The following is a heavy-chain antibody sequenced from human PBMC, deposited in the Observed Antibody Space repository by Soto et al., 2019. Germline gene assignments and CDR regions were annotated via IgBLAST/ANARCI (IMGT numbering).Heavy chain of an antibody. CDR1: GYTFTSYG. Sequence: VKVSCKASGYTFTSYGISWVRQAPGQGLEWMGWISAYNGNTNYAQKLQGRVTMTTDTSTSTAYMELRSLRSDDTAVYYCARGQELPFYHYYMAVWGKGSTVTVSS. V-gene: IGHV1-18*01. CDR3: ARGQELPFYHYYMAV. CDR2: ISAYNGNT. D-gene: IGHD1-7*01. J-gene: IGHJ6*03.